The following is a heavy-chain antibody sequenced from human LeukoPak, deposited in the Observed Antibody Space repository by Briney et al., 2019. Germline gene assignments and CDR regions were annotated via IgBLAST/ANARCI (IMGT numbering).Heavy chain of an antibody. Sequence: GASVKVSCKASGYTFTSYAMHWVRQAPGQRLEWMGWINAGNGNTKYSQKFQGRVTITRDTSASTAYMELSSLRSEDTAVYYCARGSSSWYSTVDYWGQGTLVTVSS. V-gene: IGHV1-3*01. J-gene: IGHJ4*02. CDR3: ARGSSSWYSTVDY. D-gene: IGHD6-13*01. CDR2: INAGNGNT. CDR1: GYTFTSYA.